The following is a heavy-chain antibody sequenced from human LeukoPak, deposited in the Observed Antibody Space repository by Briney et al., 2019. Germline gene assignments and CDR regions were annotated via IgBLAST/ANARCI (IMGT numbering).Heavy chain of an antibody. J-gene: IGHJ4*02. CDR2: IKSKTDGGTT. V-gene: IGHV3-15*01. CDR3: TTVIAPLSPSVLGGEYFDY. Sequence: KPGGSLRLSCAASGFTFSNAWMSWVRQAPGKGLESVGRIKSKTDGGTTDYAAPVKGRVTISRDDSKNALYLQMNSLKTEDTAVYYCTTVIAPLSPSVLGGEYFDYWGQGTLVTVSS. D-gene: IGHD3-16*01. CDR1: GFTFSNAW.